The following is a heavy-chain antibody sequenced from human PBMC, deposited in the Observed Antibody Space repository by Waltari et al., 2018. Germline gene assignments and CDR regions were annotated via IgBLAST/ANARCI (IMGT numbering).Heavy chain of an antibody. J-gene: IGHJ4*02. CDR1: GFPFDPSA. CDR3: GKELLTWYADY. D-gene: IGHD6-13*01. V-gene: IGHV3-23*01. CDR2: ISGSGHTT. Sequence: EVQLLESGGDLVKPGGPLILSCAAPGFPFDPSAMTWVRQAPGKGLQWVSTISGSGHTTSYADSVRGRFTISRDNSKNTVFLRMNSLRADDTAVYYCGKELLTWYADYWGQGTLVTVSS.